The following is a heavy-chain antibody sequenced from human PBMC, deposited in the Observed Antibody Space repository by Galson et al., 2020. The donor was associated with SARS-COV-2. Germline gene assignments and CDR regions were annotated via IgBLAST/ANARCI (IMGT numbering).Heavy chain of an antibody. D-gene: IGHD3-10*01. Sequence: SETLSLTCAAYGGSFSGSSWTWIRQPPGKGLEWIGEINISGNTNYSTSPRSRVTISADTNKNQFSLTRRSVTAADTALYYCARGRRGVGPSPVLGLGPYYSYYYMDVGDKGTTVTVSS. V-gene: IGHV4-34*01. CDR3: ARGRRGVGPSPVLGLGPYYSYYYMDV. CDR2: INISGNT. J-gene: IGHJ6*03. CDR1: GGSFSGSS.